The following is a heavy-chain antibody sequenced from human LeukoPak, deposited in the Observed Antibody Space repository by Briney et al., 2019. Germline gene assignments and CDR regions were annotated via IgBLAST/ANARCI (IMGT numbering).Heavy chain of an antibody. Sequence: ASVKVSCKASGYTFTSYYMHWVRQAPGQGLEWMGIINPSGGITSYAQKFQGRVTMTGDTSTSTVYMELSSLRSEDTAVYYCAKDRAYYDFWSGYFFDYWGQGTLVTVSS. CDR3: AKDRAYYDFWSGYFFDY. D-gene: IGHD3-3*01. V-gene: IGHV1-46*01. CDR1: GYTFTSYY. CDR2: INPSGGIT. J-gene: IGHJ4*02.